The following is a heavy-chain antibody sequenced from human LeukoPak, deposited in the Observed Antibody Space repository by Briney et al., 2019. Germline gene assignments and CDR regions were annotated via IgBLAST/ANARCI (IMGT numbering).Heavy chain of an antibody. V-gene: IGHV3-23*01. Sequence: GGSLRLSCAASGLTFSSYAMSWVRQAPGKGLEWVSAISGSGGSTYYADSVKGRFTISRDNSKNTLYLQMNSLRAEDTAVYYCAKDALKFIAAAGRSFDYWGQGTLVTVSP. D-gene: IGHD6-13*01. CDR1: GLTFSSYA. J-gene: IGHJ4*02. CDR3: AKDALKFIAAAGRSFDY. CDR2: ISGSGGST.